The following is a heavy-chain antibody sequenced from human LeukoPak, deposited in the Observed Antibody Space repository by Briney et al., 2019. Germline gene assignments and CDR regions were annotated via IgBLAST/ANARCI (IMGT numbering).Heavy chain of an antibody. J-gene: IGHJ3*02. V-gene: IGHV3-30*02. Sequence: GGSLRLSCAASGFTFSSYGMHWVRQAPGKGLEWVAFIRYDGSNKYYADSVKGRFTISRDSSKNTLYLQMNSLRAEDTAVYYCAKGRRVSIVGLNAFDIWGQGTMVTVPS. CDR1: GFTFSSYG. D-gene: IGHD1-26*01. CDR2: IRYDGSNK. CDR3: AKGRRVSIVGLNAFDI.